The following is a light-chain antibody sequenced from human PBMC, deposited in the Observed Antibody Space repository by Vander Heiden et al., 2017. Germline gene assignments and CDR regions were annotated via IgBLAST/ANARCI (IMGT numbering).Light chain of an antibody. CDR1: QIISSSY. Sequence: EIVLTQSPATLSLSTGERATLSCGASQIISSSYLAWYQQKPGLAPRLLIYDASVRATGIPDRFSGSGSGTDFTLTISRLEPEDFAVYYCQQYGSSPPFTFGQGTKLEIK. CDR3: QQYGSSPPFT. J-gene: IGKJ2*01. V-gene: IGKV3D-20*01. CDR2: DAS.